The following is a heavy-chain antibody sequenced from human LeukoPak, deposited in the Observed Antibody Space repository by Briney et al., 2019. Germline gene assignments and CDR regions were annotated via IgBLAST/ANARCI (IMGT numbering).Heavy chain of an antibody. J-gene: IGHJ4*02. D-gene: IGHD4-17*01. Sequence: KPSETLSLTCTVSGGSISNYYWSWIRQPPGEGLEWIGYFYYSGSTNYNPSLKSRVTISVDTSKNQFSLKLSSVTAADTALYYCARSPAVTTLYFDYWGQGTLVTVSS. CDR2: FYYSGST. CDR3: ARSPAVTTLYFDY. V-gene: IGHV4-59*08. CDR1: GGSISNYY.